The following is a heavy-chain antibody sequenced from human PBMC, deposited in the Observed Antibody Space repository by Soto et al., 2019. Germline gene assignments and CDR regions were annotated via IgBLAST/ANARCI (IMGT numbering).Heavy chain of an antibody. CDR1: GYSFTSYW. Sequence: PGESLKISCKGSGYSFTSYWIGWVRQMPGKGLEWMGIIYPGDSDTRYSPSFQGQVTISADKSISTAYLQWSSLKASDTAMYYCARLRAAKPETVTTDLRLYYYYGMDVWGQGTTVTVSS. D-gene: IGHD4-4*01. V-gene: IGHV5-51*01. CDR2: IYPGDSDT. J-gene: IGHJ6*02. CDR3: ARLRAAKPETVTTDLRLYYYYGMDV.